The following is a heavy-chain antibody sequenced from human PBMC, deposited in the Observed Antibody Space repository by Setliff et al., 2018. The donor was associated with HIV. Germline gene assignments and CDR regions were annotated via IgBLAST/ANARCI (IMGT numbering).Heavy chain of an antibody. V-gene: IGHV4-61*09. CDR1: GGSISSGSYY. J-gene: IGHJ4*02. CDR2: MYTSGST. Sequence: SETLSLTCTVSGGSISSGSYYWSWIRQPAGKGLEWIGHMYTSGSTNYNPSLKSRVTISVDTSKNQFSLKLSSVTAADTAVFYCARLTTTYYYDSSAYYHPVWGQGTQVTVSS. D-gene: IGHD3-22*01. CDR3: ARLTTTYYYDSSAYYHPV.